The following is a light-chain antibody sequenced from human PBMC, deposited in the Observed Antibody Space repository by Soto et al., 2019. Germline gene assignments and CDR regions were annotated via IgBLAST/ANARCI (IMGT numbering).Light chain of an antibody. CDR1: QSVASNY. CDR2: GAS. J-gene: IGKJ2*01. Sequence: EIVLTQSPGTLSLSPGERATLSCRASQSVASNYLAWYQQKPGQTPRLLIYGASSRATDIPDRFSGSGSGTDFTHTISSLEPEDFAVYYCQQYGNSPPYTFGQGTKLEIK. V-gene: IGKV3-20*01. CDR3: QQYGNSPPYT.